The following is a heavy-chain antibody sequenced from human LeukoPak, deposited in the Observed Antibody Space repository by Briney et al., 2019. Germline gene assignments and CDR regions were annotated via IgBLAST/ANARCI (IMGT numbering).Heavy chain of an antibody. J-gene: IGHJ4*02. CDR1: GFTFSSYA. D-gene: IGHD2-2*01. CDR2: ISYDGSNK. Sequence: PGGSLRLSCAASGFTFSSYAMHWVRQAPGKGLEWVAVISYDGSNKYYADSVKGRFTISRDNSKNTLYLQMNSLRAEDTAVYYCARDLETVVPAAADDYWGQGTLVTVSS. V-gene: IGHV3-30*04. CDR3: ARDLETVVPAAADDY.